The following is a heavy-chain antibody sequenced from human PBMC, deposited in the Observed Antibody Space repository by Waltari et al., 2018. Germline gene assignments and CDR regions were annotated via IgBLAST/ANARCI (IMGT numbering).Heavy chain of an antibody. Sequence: QLQLVQSGGGVVQPGTSLRLSCAASGFTFYNFAIHWVRQAPGTGLGGVAVIWYDVSQKYNADSVKGRFTIARDNSKNTLFLQMNSLRAEDTAIYYCARVRSIVVTQDAFDVWGQGTEVSVSS. CDR2: IWYDVSQK. CDR1: GFTFYNFA. V-gene: IGHV3-33*01. D-gene: IGHD2-21*01. J-gene: IGHJ3*01. CDR3: ARVRSIVVTQDAFDV.